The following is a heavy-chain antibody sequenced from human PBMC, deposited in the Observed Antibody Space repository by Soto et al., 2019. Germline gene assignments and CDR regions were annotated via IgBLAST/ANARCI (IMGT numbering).Heavy chain of an antibody. CDR2: ISAYNGNT. J-gene: IGHJ4*02. Sequence: ASVKVSCKASGYTFTSYGIIWVRQAPGQGIEWMGWISAYNGNTNYAQKLQGRVTMTTDTSTSTAYMELRSLRSDDTAVYYCAKGGFGETIGGPPDYWGQGTLVTVSS. CDR1: GYTFTSYG. CDR3: AKGGFGETIGGPPDY. V-gene: IGHV1-18*01. D-gene: IGHD3-10*01.